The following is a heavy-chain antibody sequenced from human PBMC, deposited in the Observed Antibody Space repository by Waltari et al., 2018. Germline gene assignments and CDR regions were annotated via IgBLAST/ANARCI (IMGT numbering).Heavy chain of an antibody. CDR2: ISGNSGHT. V-gene: IGHV1-18*01. CDR3: ARDRVTLTEVPRDLDH. Sequence: QVQLVQSGAEVKKPGASVKVSCKASGYTFITYGISWVRQAPGQGLEWVGWISGNSGHTSYAQNLQGRGTMTTDTSTSTAYMELRSLRSDDTAVYYCARDRVTLTEVPRDLDHWGQGTLVTVSS. CDR1: GYTFITYG. D-gene: IGHD3-22*01. J-gene: IGHJ4*02.